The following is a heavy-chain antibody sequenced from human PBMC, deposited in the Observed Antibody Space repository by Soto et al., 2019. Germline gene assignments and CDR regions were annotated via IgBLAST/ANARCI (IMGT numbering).Heavy chain of an antibody. V-gene: IGHV1-3*01. CDR1: GYTFTSYA. J-gene: IGHJ4*02. Sequence: ASVKVSCKASGYTFTSYAMHWVRQAPGQRLEWMGWINAGNGNTKYSQKFQGRVTIARDTSASTAYMELSSLRSEDTAVYYCARKDIVQRVYAIAHYFDYGGQGPLVPVSS. CDR3: ARKDIVQRVYAIAHYFDY. D-gene: IGHD2-8*01. CDR2: INAGNGNT.